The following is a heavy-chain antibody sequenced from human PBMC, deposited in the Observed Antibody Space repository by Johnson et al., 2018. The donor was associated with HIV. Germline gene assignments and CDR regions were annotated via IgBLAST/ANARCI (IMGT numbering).Heavy chain of an antibody. Sequence: VQLVESGGGVVRPGGSLRLPCAASGFTFDDYGMSWVRQAPGKGLEWVSGISWNGGRTGYADSVKGRFSISRDNAKNSLYLQMNSLRAADTALYYCTRVLGTINRYKKIDAFDIWGQGTMVTVSS. D-gene: IGHD1-14*01. CDR1: GFTFDDYG. V-gene: IGHV3-20*04. J-gene: IGHJ3*02. CDR3: TRVLGTINRYKKIDAFDI. CDR2: ISWNGGRT.